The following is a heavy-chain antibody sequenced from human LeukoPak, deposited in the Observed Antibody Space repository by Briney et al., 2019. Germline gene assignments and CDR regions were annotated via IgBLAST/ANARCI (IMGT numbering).Heavy chain of an antibody. Sequence: GGSLRLSCVASGFTFTNFAMTWVRQPPGKGLEWVSSITGSSGTTYDADSVRGRFTISRDVSKNTLYLQMNGLRAEDTATYYCAKGTAVTPLYYFDYWGQGVLVTVSS. D-gene: IGHD4-17*01. J-gene: IGHJ4*02. CDR1: GFTFTNFA. CDR3: AKGTAVTPLYYFDY. V-gene: IGHV3-23*01. CDR2: ITGSSGTT.